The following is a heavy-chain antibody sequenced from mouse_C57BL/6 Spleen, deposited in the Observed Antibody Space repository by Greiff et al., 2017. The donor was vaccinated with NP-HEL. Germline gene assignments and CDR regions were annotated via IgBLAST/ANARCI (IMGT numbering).Heavy chain of an antibody. J-gene: IGHJ2*01. D-gene: IGHD2-3*01. V-gene: IGHV3-6*01. CDR2: ISYDGSN. CDR1: GYSITSGYY. CDR3: AREGIYDGYHFDY. Sequence: EVKLQESGPGLVKPSQSLSLTCSVTGYSITSGYYWNWIRQFPGNKLEWMGYISYDGSNNYNPSLKNRISITRDTSKNQFFLKLNSVTTEDTATYYCAREGIYDGYHFDYWGQGTTLTVSS.